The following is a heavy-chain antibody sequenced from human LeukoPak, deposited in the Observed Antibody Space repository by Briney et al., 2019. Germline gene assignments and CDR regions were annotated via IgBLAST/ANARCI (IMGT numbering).Heavy chain of an antibody. J-gene: IGHJ4*02. CDR2: MNPDSGGT. CDR3: ATHRFLEWLLGGSCFDY. CDR1: GYTLTSYD. V-gene: IGHV1-2*02. Sequence: ASVKVSCKASGYTLTSYDINWVRQATGQGLEWMGWMNPDSGGTNYAQKFQGRVTMTRDTSISTAYMELSRLRSDDTAVYYCATHRFLEWLLGGSCFDYWGQGTLVTVSS. D-gene: IGHD3-3*01.